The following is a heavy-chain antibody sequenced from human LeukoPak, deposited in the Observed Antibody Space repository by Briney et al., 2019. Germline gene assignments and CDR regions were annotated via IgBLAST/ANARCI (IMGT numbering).Heavy chain of an antibody. Sequence: TGRCLRLACAAPTLTFSSYWMSCVRQAPGKGLEWVANIKQDGSDRYYVDSVTGRFTISRDNAKNSLYLQMNSLRAEDTAVSYCARDYGGSSPFDYWGQGTLVTVSS. CDR1: TLTFSSYW. V-gene: IGHV3-7*01. J-gene: IGHJ4*02. D-gene: IGHD4-23*01. CDR3: ARDYGGSSPFDY. CDR2: IKQDGSDR.